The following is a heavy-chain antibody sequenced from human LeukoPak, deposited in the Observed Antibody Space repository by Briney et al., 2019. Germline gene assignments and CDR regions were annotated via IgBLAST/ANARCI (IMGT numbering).Heavy chain of an antibody. CDR2: IYPGDSDT. CDR1: GYSFTSYW. CDR3: ARQGSLSPSHKFFDY. D-gene: IGHD2/OR15-2a*01. Sequence: GESLKISCKGSGYSFTSYWIGWVRQMPGKGLEWMGIIYPGDSDTRYSPSFQGQVTISADKSISTAYLQWSSLKASDTAMYYCARQGSLSPSHKFFDYWCQGTLVTVSS. V-gene: IGHV5-51*01. J-gene: IGHJ4*02.